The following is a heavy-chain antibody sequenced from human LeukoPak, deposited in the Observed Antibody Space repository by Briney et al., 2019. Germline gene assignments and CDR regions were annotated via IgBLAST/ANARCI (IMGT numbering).Heavy chain of an antibody. CDR3: ARGLGDFWSGPYYFDY. Sequence: ASVKVSCKASGYTFTSYGISWVRQAPGQGFEWMGWISAYNGNTNYAQKLQGRVTMTTDTSTSTAYMELRSLRSDDTAVYYCARGLGDFWSGPYYFDYWGQGTLVTVSS. D-gene: IGHD3-3*01. CDR1: GYTFTSYG. V-gene: IGHV1-18*01. CDR2: ISAYNGNT. J-gene: IGHJ4*02.